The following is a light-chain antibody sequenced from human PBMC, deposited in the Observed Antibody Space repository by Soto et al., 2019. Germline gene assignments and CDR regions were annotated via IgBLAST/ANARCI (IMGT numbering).Light chain of an antibody. V-gene: IGKV3-20*01. CDR3: LQYAVSPLT. J-gene: IGKJ4*02. CDR1: LSVGRNY. CDR2: DAS. Sequence: IVLSPSPGTLSLSHGESATLSSRASLSVGRNYLAWFQHKPDQAPRLLIYDASNRATGVPARFSGSGSGTDFTLSITSLQPEDSAVYYCLQYAVSPLTFGEGTKVDIK.